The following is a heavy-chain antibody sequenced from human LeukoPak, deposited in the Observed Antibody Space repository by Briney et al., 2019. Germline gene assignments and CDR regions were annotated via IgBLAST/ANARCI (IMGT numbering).Heavy chain of an antibody. CDR3: ARDFGSSGWYGAFDY. CDR2: ISYSGST. CDR1: GGSISSYF. J-gene: IGHJ4*02. V-gene: IGHV4-59*01. Sequence: SETLSLTCTVSGGSISSYFWSWIRQPPGKGLEWIGYISYSGSTSYNPSLKSRVTISVDTSKNQSSLKLTSITAADTAVYYCARDFGSSGWYGAFDYWGQGTLVTVSS. D-gene: IGHD6-19*01.